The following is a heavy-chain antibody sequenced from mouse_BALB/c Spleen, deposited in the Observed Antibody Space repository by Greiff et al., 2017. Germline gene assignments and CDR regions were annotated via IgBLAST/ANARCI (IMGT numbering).Heavy chain of an antibody. Sequence: EVQGVESGGGLVKPGGSLKLSCAASGFTFSDYYMYWVRQTPEKRLEWVATISDGGSYTYYPDSVKGRFTISRDNAKNNLYLQMSSLKSEDTAMYYCARGDRYSGGYFDVWGAGTTVTVSS. CDR2: ISDGGSYT. D-gene: IGHD2-14*01. CDR1: GFTFSDYY. J-gene: IGHJ1*01. V-gene: IGHV5-4*02. CDR3: ARGDRYSGGYFDV.